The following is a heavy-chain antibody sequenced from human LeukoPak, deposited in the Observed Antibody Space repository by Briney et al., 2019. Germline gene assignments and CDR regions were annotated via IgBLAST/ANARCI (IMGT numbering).Heavy chain of an antibody. D-gene: IGHD1-26*01. CDR1: GFTFTDYY. Sequence: GGSLRLSCAASGFTFTDYYMSWIRQAPGKGLEWLSYISSSGSTIYYADSVKGRFTISRDNSKNTLYLQMNSLRAEDPAVYYCAKDSYAGATYFDYWGQGTLVTVSS. V-gene: IGHV3-11*01. CDR2: ISSSGSTI. CDR3: AKDSYAGATYFDY. J-gene: IGHJ4*02.